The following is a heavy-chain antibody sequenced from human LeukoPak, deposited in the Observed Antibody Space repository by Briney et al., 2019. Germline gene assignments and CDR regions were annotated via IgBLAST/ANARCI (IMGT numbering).Heavy chain of an antibody. V-gene: IGHV1-18*01. CDR2: ISAENGNT. CDR3: AREPSITIFGVVDPDY. CDR1: GYTFINYG. J-gene: IGHJ4*02. Sequence: ASVKVSCKASGYTFINYGISWVRQAPGQGLEWMGWISAENGNTGYVENLQGRVTMTTDTSSSTVYMELRSLRPDDTAVYYCAREPSITIFGVVDPDYWGQGTLVTVSS. D-gene: IGHD3-3*01.